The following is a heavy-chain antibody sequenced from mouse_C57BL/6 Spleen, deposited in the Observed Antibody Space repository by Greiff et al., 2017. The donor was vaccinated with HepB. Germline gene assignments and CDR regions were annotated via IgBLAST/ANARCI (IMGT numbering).Heavy chain of an antibody. CDR1: GYSFTGYF. Sequence: EVKVEESGPELVKPGDSVKISCKASGYSFTGYFMNWVMQSHGKSLEWIGRINPYNGDTFYNQKFKGKATLTVDKSSSTAHMELRSLTSEDSAVYYCARDYYGSSFFDYWGQGTTLTVSS. CDR2: INPYNGDT. V-gene: IGHV1-20*01. J-gene: IGHJ2*01. D-gene: IGHD1-1*01. CDR3: ARDYYGSSFFDY.